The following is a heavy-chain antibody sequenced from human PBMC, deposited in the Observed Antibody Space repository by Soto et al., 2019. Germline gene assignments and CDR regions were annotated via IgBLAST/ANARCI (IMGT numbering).Heavy chain of an antibody. CDR1: GGSFSNYY. Sequence: KPSETLSLTCAVYGGSFSNYYWSWIRQPPGKGLEWIGEINHSGSTNYNPSLKSRVIISVDTSKNQFSLKLSSVTAADTAVYYCARGRGATQNNWFDPWGQGTLVTVSS. CDR3: ARGRGATQNNWFDP. J-gene: IGHJ5*02. CDR2: INHSGST. V-gene: IGHV4-34*01. D-gene: IGHD1-26*01.